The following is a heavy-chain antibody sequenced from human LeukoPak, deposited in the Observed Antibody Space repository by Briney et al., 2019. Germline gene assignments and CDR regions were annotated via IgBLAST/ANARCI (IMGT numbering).Heavy chain of an antibody. V-gene: IGHV3-74*01. J-gene: IGHJ3*02. CDR1: GFTFTNYW. CDR2: VLTDGSRI. D-gene: IGHD3-10*01. Sequence: PGGSLRLSCAASGFTFTNYWMHWVRQAPGKGLVWVSRVLTDGSRISYADSVKGRFTISRDNAKKTLYLEMDSLRAEDTAVYYCARHRVVRGVYPPPGAFDIWGQGTMVTVSS. CDR3: ARHRVVRGVYPPPGAFDI.